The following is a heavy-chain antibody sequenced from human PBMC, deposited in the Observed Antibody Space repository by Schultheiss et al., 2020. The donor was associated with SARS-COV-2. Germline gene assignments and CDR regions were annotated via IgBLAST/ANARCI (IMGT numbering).Heavy chain of an antibody. V-gene: IGHV4-59*12. Sequence: SETLSLTCTVSGGSISSYYWSWIRQPPGKGLEWIGYIYYSGSTNYNPSLKSRVTISVDTSKNQFSLKLSSVTAADTAVYYCARDSTVTTGYYFDYWGQGTLVTVSS. J-gene: IGHJ4*02. CDR3: ARDSTVTTGYYFDY. CDR1: GGSISSYY. CDR2: IYYSGST. D-gene: IGHD4-11*01.